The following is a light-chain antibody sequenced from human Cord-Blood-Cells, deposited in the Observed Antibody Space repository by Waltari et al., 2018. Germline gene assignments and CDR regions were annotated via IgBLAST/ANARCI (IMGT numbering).Light chain of an antibody. CDR3: QSADSSGTYV. Sequence: SYDLTQPPSVSVSPGQTARITCSGDALPKQYSYWYHQKPGQAPVLVIYKDSERPSGSAERFSGSSSGTTVTLTISGDQAEDEADYYCQSADSSGTYVFGTGTKVTVL. J-gene: IGLJ1*01. CDR2: KDS. CDR1: ALPKQY. V-gene: IGLV3-25*02.